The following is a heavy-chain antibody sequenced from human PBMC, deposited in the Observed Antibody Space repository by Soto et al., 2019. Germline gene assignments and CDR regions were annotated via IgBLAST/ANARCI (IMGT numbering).Heavy chain of an antibody. CDR3: VKDDSYYCSGYLGRGFDY. D-gene: IGHD3-22*01. CDR2: ISSNGGST. V-gene: IGHV3-64D*08. Sequence: GGSLRLSWSGSGFTFSSYAMHWVRQAPGKGLEYVSAISSNGGSTYYADSVKGRFTISRDNSKNTLYLQMSSLRAEDTAVYYCVKDDSYYCSGYLGRGFDYCGQGSSVTVSS. CDR1: GFTFSSYA. J-gene: IGHJ4*01.